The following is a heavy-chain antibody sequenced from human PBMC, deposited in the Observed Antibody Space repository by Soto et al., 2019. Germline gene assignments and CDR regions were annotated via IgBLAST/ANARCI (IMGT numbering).Heavy chain of an antibody. J-gene: IGHJ4*01. V-gene: IGHV3-7*01. CDR1: GFTFSNYW. CDR2: IKQDGSER. CDR3: ARVAYTYGWIYDY. D-gene: IGHD2-2*02. Sequence: PGGSLRLSCAASGFTFSNYWMSWVRQAPGKGLEWVANIKQDGSERYYMDSVRGRFTASRDNAKNSLYLQMNSLRAEDTAVYFCARVAYTYGWIYDYWGQGSLVTVSS.